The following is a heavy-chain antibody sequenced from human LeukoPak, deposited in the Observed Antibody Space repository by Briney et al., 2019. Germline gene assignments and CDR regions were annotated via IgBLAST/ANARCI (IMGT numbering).Heavy chain of an antibody. V-gene: IGHV1-8*02. D-gene: IGHD6-19*01. J-gene: IGHJ5*02. CDR3: ALLFRGRIAVAGNH. Sequence: GSSVKVPCKASGGTFSSYAINWVRQASGQGLEWMGGMNPNSGNTDYAQKFQGRVTMTRNTSKSTAYMELSSLRSEDTAVYYCALLFRGRIAVAGNHWGQGTLVTVSS. CDR2: MNPNSGNT. CDR1: GGTFSSYA.